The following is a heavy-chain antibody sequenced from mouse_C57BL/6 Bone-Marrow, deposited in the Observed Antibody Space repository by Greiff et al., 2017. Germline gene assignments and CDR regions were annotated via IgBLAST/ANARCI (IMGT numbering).Heavy chain of an antibody. Sequence: VQLQQSGPGLVQPSQSLSITCTVSGFSLTSYGVHWVRQPPGKGLEWLGVIWRGGSTDYNAAFKSRLSISKDNSNSQVFFKMNSLQADDTAIYYCATNWGEGDYFDYWGQGTTLTVSS. J-gene: IGHJ2*01. D-gene: IGHD4-1*01. CDR2: IWRGGST. V-gene: IGHV2-4*01. CDR1: GFSLTSYG. CDR3: ATNWGEGDYFDY.